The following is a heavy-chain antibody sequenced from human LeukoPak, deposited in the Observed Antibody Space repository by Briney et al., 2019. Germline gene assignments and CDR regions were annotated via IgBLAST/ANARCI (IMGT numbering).Heavy chain of an antibody. J-gene: IGHJ6*03. CDR2: IIPILGIA. D-gene: IGHD3-3*01. V-gene: IGHV1-69*04. CDR3: ARGLTIFGVVINYMDV. Sequence: SVKVSCKASGGTFSSYAISWVRQAPGQGLEWMGRIIPILGIANYAQKFQGRVTITADKSTSTAYMELSSLRSEDTAVYYCARGLTIFGVVINYMDVWGKGTTVTVP. CDR1: GGTFSSYA.